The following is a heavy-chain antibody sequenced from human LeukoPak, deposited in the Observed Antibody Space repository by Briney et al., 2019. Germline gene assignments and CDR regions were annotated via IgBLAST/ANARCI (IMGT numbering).Heavy chain of an antibody. Sequence: GGSLRLSCAASGFTFSSYAMSWVRQAPGKGLEWVTAISGSGGSTYYADSVKGRFTISRDNSKNTLYLQMNSLRAEDTAVYYCAKFLPTHIVVANYYFDYWGQGTLLTVSS. CDR3: AKFLPTHIVVANYYFDY. D-gene: IGHD2-21*01. CDR2: ISGSGGST. J-gene: IGHJ4*02. CDR1: GFTFSSYA. V-gene: IGHV3-23*01.